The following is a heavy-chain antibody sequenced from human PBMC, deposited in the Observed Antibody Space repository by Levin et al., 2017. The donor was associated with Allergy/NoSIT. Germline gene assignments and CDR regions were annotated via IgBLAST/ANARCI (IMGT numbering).Heavy chain of an antibody. CDR1: GFTFSDSH. J-gene: IGHJ4*02. V-gene: IGHV3-21*06. CDR3: ARDLSHTDRAFDY. Sequence: GESLRLSCAASGFTFSDSHMNWVRQAPGKGLEWVSFITHDGTVPVYADSVKGRFTISRDNAKNSLYLQLNSLKAEDTAVYYCARDLSHTDRAFDYWGQGTLVTVSS. CDR2: ITHDGTVP.